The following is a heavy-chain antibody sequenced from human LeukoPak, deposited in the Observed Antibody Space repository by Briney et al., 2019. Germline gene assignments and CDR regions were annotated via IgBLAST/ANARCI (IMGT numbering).Heavy chain of an antibody. Sequence: ASVKVSCKASGYTFSNYFMHWVRQTPGQGLEWMGIISPSGDSTSYAQKFQDRVTMARDTSTSTVYMEVSSLTSDDTGVYYCVRADDQHFDLWGQGTLVTVSS. J-gene: IGHJ4*02. V-gene: IGHV1-46*01. CDR2: ISPSGDST. CDR3: VRADDQHFDL. D-gene: IGHD1-1*01. CDR1: GYTFSNYF.